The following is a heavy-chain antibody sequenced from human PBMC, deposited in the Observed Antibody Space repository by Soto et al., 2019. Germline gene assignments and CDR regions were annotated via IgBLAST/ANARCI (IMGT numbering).Heavy chain of an antibody. CDR3: ATYYYDSSGYYPFDY. CDR2: IIPIFGTA. J-gene: IGHJ4*02. Sequence: ASVKVSCKASGGTFSSYAISWVRQAPGQGLEWMGGIIPIFGTANYAQKFQGRVTITADESTSTAYMELSSLRSEDTAVYYCATYYYDSSGYYPFDYWGQGTLVTVSS. V-gene: IGHV1-69*13. D-gene: IGHD3-22*01. CDR1: GGTFSSYA.